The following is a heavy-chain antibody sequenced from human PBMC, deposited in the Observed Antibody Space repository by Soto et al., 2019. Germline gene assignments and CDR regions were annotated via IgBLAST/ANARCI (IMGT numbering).Heavy chain of an antibody. CDR2: ISGSGGST. CDR1: GFTFSNYA. D-gene: IGHD6-13*01. J-gene: IGHJ4*02. Sequence: EVPLLESGGGLVQPGGSLRLSCAASGFTFSNYAMNWVRQAPGKGLEWVSVISGSGGSTYYADSVKGRFTISRDNSKNTLYLQMNSLRAEDTAVYYCARRSSSWYFDYWGQGTRVTVSS. V-gene: IGHV3-23*01. CDR3: ARRSSSWYFDY.